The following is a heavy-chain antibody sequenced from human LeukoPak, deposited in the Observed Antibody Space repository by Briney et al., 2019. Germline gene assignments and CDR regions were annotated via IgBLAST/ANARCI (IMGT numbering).Heavy chain of an antibody. J-gene: IGHJ4*02. CDR1: GGSISSGTYY. V-gene: IGHV4-61*02. CDR2: MYSSGST. D-gene: IGHD2-15*01. CDR3: AREVAGGVYFDY. Sequence: SQTLSLTCTVSGGSISSGTYYWRWIRQPAGKGLEWIGRMYSSGSTNYNPSLKSRVTISVDTSKSQFSLKLSSVTAADTAVYYCAREVAGGVYFDYWGQGTLVTVSS.